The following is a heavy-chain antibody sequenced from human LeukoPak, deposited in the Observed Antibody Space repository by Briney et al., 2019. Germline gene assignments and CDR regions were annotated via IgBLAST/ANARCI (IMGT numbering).Heavy chain of an antibody. J-gene: IGHJ3*02. CDR2: IYYSGST. CDR1: GGSISSSSYY. V-gene: IGHV4-39*01. Sequence: SETLSLTCTVSGGSISSSSYYWGWIRQPPGKGLEWIGSIYYSGSTYYNPSLKSRVTIPVDTSKNQFSLKLSSVTAADTAVYYCARLDYGDYRGAFDIWGQGTMVTVSS. D-gene: IGHD4-17*01. CDR3: ARLDYGDYRGAFDI.